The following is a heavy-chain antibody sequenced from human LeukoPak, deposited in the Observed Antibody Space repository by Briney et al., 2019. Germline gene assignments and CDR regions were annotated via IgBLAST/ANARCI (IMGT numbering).Heavy chain of an antibody. V-gene: IGHV3-53*01. CDR2: ITSGGNT. CDR1: GFTVRSNY. Sequence: GGSLRLSCAASGFTVRSNYMNWFHQAPPKGLHGVSGITSGGNTYYADSVKGRFTTSRDNSKNTLYVQMNSLRAEDTAIYYCARGRGYRDYDRPLDYWGQGTLVTVSS. D-gene: IGHD5-12*01. J-gene: IGHJ4*02. CDR3: ARGRGYRDYDRPLDY.